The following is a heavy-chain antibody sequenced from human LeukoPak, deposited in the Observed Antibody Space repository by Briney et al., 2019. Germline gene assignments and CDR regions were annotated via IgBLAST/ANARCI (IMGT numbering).Heavy chain of an antibody. J-gene: IGHJ3*02. CDR1: GFTFSSYS. Sequence: GGSLRLSCAASGFTFSSYSMNWVRQAPGEGLEWVSSISSSSSYIYYADSVKGRFTISRDNAKNSLYLRMNSLRAEDTAVYYCARGFSPDAFDIWGQGTMVTVSS. CDR3: ARGFSPDAFDI. V-gene: IGHV3-21*01. CDR2: ISSSSSYI.